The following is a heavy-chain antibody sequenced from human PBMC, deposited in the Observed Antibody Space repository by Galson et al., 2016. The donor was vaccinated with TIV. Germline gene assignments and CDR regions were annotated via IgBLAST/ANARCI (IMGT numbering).Heavy chain of an antibody. Sequence: SLRLSCAASGLTSNSYGIHWVRQAPGKGLEWVAVTWYDGSNQYYAESVKGRFTIARDNSKNKMHLQMNSLRPEDTAVYYCARDNSGLTNFGVAQGWLDPWGQGTLVTVSS. CDR1: GLTSNSYG. D-gene: IGHD3-3*01. CDR2: TWYDGSNQ. V-gene: IGHV3-33*01. J-gene: IGHJ5*02. CDR3: ARDNSGLTNFGVAQGWLDP.